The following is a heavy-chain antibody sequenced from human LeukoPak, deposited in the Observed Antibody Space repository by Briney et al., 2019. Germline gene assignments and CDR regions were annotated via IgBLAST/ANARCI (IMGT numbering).Heavy chain of an antibody. Sequence: PGGSLRLSCAVSGFTFSDYYMSWIRQAPGNGLEWVSYMSSSGSTIYYADSVKGRFTISRANARNSLSLQMDSLRAEDTAVYYCARVGGYVDSWGQGTLVTVSS. V-gene: IGHV3-11*01. CDR1: GFTFSDYY. D-gene: IGHD3-16*01. J-gene: IGHJ4*02. CDR3: ARVGGYVDS. CDR2: MSSSGSTI.